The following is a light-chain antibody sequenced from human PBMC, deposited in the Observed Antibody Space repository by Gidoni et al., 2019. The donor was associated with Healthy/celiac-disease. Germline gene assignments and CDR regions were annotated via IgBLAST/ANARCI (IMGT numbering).Light chain of an antibody. Sequence: DIQMTQSPSSLSASVGDRVTITCRASQSISSYLNWYQQKPGKAPKLLIYAASSLQSGVPSRCSGSGSGTDFTLTISSLQPEDFATHYCQQSYSTPITFGPGTRLEIK. CDR2: AAS. J-gene: IGKJ5*01. CDR3: QQSYSTPIT. CDR1: QSISSY. V-gene: IGKV1-39*01.